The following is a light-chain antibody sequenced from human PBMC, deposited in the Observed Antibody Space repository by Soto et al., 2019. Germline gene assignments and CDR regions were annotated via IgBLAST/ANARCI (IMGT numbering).Light chain of an antibody. CDR2: EVS. Sequence: QSALTQPASGSGSPGQSITISCTATSSDIGGYNYVSWYQQHPGKVPKLMIFEVSNRPSGVSYRFSGSKSGNTASLTISGLQAEDEADYYCSSYTGSSTLYVFGTGTKVTVL. J-gene: IGLJ1*01. CDR1: SSDIGGYNY. CDR3: SSYTGSSTLYV. V-gene: IGLV2-14*01.